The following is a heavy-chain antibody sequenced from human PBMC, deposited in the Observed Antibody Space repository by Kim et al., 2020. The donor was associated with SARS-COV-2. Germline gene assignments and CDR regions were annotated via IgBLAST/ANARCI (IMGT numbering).Heavy chain of an antibody. CDR1: GGTFSSYA. D-gene: IGHD2-15*01. Sequence: SVKVSCKASGGTFSSYAISWVRQAPGQGLEWMGGIIPIFGTANYAQKFQGRVTITADESTSTAYMELSSLRSEDTAVYYCARGSLGYCSGGSCYLSAFDIWGQGTMVTVSS. CDR2: IIPIFGTA. CDR3: ARGSLGYCSGGSCYLSAFDI. J-gene: IGHJ3*02. V-gene: IGHV1-69*13.